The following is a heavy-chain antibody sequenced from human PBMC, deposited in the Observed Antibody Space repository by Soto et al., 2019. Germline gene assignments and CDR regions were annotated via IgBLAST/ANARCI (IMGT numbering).Heavy chain of an antibody. J-gene: IGHJ4*02. CDR1: GFTFSSYG. V-gene: IGHV3-30*18. Sequence: QVPLVESGGGVVQPGRSLRLSCAASGFTFSSYGMHWVRQTPGKGLEWVAVISYDGSNKYYADSVKGRFTISRDNSKNALYLQMNSLGAEDTAVYYCAKEWVYDSSGWSFDYWGQGTLVTVSS. D-gene: IGHD3-22*01. CDR2: ISYDGSNK. CDR3: AKEWVYDSSGWSFDY.